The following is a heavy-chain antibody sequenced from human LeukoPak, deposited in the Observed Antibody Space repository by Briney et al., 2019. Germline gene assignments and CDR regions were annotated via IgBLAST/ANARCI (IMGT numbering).Heavy chain of an antibody. D-gene: IGHD2-8*01. Sequence: ASVKVSCKASGYTFTSYDINWVRQATRQGLEWMGWMNPNSGNTGYAQKFQGRVTMTRNTSISTAYMELSSLRSEDTAVYYCARKWVYCTNGICFTGFDYWGQGTLVTVSS. J-gene: IGHJ4*02. V-gene: IGHV1-8*01. CDR2: MNPNSGNT. CDR1: GYTFTSYD. CDR3: ARKWVYCTNGICFTGFDY.